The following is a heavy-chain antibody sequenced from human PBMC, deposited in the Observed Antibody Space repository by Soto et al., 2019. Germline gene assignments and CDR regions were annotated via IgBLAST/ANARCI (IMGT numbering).Heavy chain of an antibody. CDR3: XXXXXXXXXXXXGDY. Sequence: EVQLLESGGTLVQPGGSLGLSCAASGFTFKNFAMTWVRQAPGTGLEWVSGISASGANAYYADSVKGRFTISRDNSKXXXXXXXXXXXXXXXXXXXXXXXXXXXXXXXXGDYWGQGTLVTVSS. CDR2: ISASGANA. V-gene: IGHV3-23*01. CDR1: GFTFKNFA. J-gene: IGHJ4*02.